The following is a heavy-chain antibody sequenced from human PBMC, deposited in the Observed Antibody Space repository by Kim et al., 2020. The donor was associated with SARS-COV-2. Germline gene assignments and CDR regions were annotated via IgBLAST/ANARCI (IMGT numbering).Heavy chain of an antibody. V-gene: IGHV3-30*04. CDR2: ISYDGSNK. CDR3: ARDRKGWFGEVPYSFDY. D-gene: IGHD3-10*01. CDR1: GFTFSSYA. Sequence: GGSLRLSCAASGFTFSSYAMHWVRQAPGKGLEWVAVISYDGSNKYYADSVKGRFTISRDNSKNTLYLQMNSLRAEDTAVYYCARDRKGWFGEVPYSFDY. J-gene: IGHJ4*01.